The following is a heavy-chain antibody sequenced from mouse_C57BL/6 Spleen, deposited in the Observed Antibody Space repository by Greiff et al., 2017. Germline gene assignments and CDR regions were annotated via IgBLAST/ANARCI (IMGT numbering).Heavy chain of an antibody. J-gene: IGHJ3*01. Sequence: VQLQQSGAELVRPGASVKLSCTASGFNIKDDYMHWVKQRPEQGLEWIGWIDPENGDTEYASKFQGKATITADTSSNTAYLQLSRLTSEDTAVYYCTIDSSGYPFAYWGQGTLVTVAA. CDR2: IDPENGDT. CDR3: TIDSSGYPFAY. CDR1: GFNIKDDY. V-gene: IGHV14-4*01. D-gene: IGHD3-2*02.